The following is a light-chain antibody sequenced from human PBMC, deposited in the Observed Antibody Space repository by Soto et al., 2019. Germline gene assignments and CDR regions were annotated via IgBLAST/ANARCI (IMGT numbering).Light chain of an antibody. CDR2: DAS. CDR1: QTISSW. J-gene: IGKJ2*01. V-gene: IGKV1-5*01. Sequence: DIQMTQSPSTLSASVGDRVTITCRASQTISSWLAWYQQKPGKAPKLLIFDASILESGVPSRFSGSGSGTDFTLSISSLQPDDFGTYYCQQYNDYSYTFGQGPKLEIK. CDR3: QQYNDYSYT.